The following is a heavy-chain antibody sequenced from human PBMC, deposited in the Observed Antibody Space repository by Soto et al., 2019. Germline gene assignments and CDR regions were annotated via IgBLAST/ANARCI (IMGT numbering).Heavy chain of an antibody. CDR1: GGTFSSYA. V-gene: IGHV1-69*13. CDR2: IIPIFGTA. Sequence: GASVKVSCKASGGTFSSYAISWVRQAPGQGLEWMGGIIPIFGTANYAQKFQGRVTITADESTSTAYMELSSLRSEDTAVYYCARDCGGDCYYTYNWFDPWGQGTLVTVSS. J-gene: IGHJ5*02. D-gene: IGHD2-21*02. CDR3: ARDCGGDCYYTYNWFDP.